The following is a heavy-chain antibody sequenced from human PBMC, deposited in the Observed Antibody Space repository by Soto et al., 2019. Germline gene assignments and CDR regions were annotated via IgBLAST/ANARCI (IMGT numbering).Heavy chain of an antibody. CDR2: ISAYNGNT. CDR1: GYPFTSYG. V-gene: IGHV1-18*01. J-gene: IGHJ5*02. CDR3: ARDRTIGGGCSSTSCYSRFDP. Sequence: RGSVKLSFKASGYPFTSYGVSLVRQAPVQGLEWMGWISAYNGNTNYAQKLQGRVTMTTDTSTSTAYMELRSLRSDDTAVYYCARDRTIGGGCSSTSCYSRFDPWGQGTMVTVSS. D-gene: IGHD2-2*02.